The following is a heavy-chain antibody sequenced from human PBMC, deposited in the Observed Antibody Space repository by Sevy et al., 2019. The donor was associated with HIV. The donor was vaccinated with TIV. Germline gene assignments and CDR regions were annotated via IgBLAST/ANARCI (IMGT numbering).Heavy chain of an antibody. Sequence: ASVKVSCKASGGTFSSYAISWVRQAPGQGLEWMGGIIPIFGTANYAQKFQGRVTITADESTSTAYMELSSLRSEDTAVYYCARGMITFGGVIVNVTFNWFDPWGQGTLVTVSS. V-gene: IGHV1-69*13. J-gene: IGHJ5*02. CDR3: ARGMITFGGVIVNVTFNWFDP. CDR1: GGTFSSYA. CDR2: IIPIFGTA. D-gene: IGHD3-16*02.